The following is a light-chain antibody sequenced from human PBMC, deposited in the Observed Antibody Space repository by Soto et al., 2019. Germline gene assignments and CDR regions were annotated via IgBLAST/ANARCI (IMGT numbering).Light chain of an antibody. Sequence: DIVMTQSPDSLAVSLGERATINCKSSQSVLYSSNNKNYLVWYQQKPGQPPKLLIYWASTRESGVPDRFSGRGSGTDFPLTISSLQAEDVAVYYCQQYYSSWTFGQGTKVEIK. CDR2: WAS. CDR1: QSVLYSSNNKNY. CDR3: QQYYSSWT. J-gene: IGKJ1*01. V-gene: IGKV4-1*01.